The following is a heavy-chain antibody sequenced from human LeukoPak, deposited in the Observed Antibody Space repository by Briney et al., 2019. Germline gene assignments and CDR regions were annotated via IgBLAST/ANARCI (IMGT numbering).Heavy chain of an antibody. V-gene: IGHV6-1*01. CDR1: GDSVSSNSAA. D-gene: IGHD5-12*01. J-gene: IGHJ4*02. Sequence: QTLSLTCAISGDSVSSNSAAWNWIRQSPSRGLEWLGRTYYRSKWYNDYAVSVKSRITINPDTSKNRFSLQLNSVTPEDTAVYYCARDRSGYDFSSDSYGLYYFDYWGQGTLVTVSS. CDR3: ARDRSGYDFSSDSYGLYYFDY. CDR2: TYYRSKWYN.